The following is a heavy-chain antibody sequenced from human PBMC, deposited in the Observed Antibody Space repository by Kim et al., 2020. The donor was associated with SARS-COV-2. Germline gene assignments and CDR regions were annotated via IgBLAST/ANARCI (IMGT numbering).Heavy chain of an antibody. J-gene: IGHJ4*01. CDR2: INAGNGNT. Sequence: ASVKVSCKTSGYTFTSYAMHWVRQAPGQRLEWMGWINAGNGNTKYSQKFQGRVTITRDTSASTAYMELSSLRPADTAVYYCARLGGPPIVVVPAARVGYCSGGSCYGLDYWGQGTLRTVSS. CDR3: ARLGGPPIVVVPAARVGYCSGGSCYGLDY. V-gene: IGHV1-3*01. D-gene: IGHD2-15*01. CDR1: GYTFTSYA.